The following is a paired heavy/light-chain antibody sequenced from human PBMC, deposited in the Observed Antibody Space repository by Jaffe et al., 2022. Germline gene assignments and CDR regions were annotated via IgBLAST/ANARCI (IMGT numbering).Light chain of an antibody. CDR2: KVS. J-gene: IGKJ1*01. CDR1: QSLVHSDGNTY. CDR3: MQGTHWEWT. Sequence: DVVMTQSPLSLPVTLGQPASISCRSSQSLVHSDGNTYLNWFQQRPGQSPRRLIYKVSNRDSGVPDRFSGSGSGTDFTLKISRVEAEDVGVYYCMQGTHWEWTFGQGTKVEIK. V-gene: IGKV2-30*02.
Heavy chain of an antibody. V-gene: IGHV5-51*03. D-gene: IGHD5-12*01. Sequence: EVQLVQSGAEVKKPGESLKISCKGSGYSFTSYWIGWVRQMPGKGLEWMGIIYPGDSDTRYSPSFQGQVTISADKSISTAYLQWSSLKASDTAMYYCVTSTPTRRDGYTHDAFDIWGQGTMVTVSS. CDR1: GYSFTSYW. J-gene: IGHJ3*02. CDR2: IYPGDSDT. CDR3: VTSTPTRRDGYTHDAFDI.